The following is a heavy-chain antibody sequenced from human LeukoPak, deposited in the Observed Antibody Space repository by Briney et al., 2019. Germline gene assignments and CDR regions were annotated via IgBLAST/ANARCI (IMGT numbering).Heavy chain of an antibody. D-gene: IGHD3-22*01. CDR1: RFTFSNYC. CDR2: IRRDESNK. V-gene: IGHV3-7*01. CDR3: ARDSNPHSSSYYFDAFDM. Sequence: SLRLSYAASRFTFSNYCMTWVRQAPGKGQEWVANIRRDESNKYYLASVAGRFTISRDNTKNSLYLQMNSLRAEDTAVYYCARDSNPHSSSYYFDAFDMWGQGTMVIVSS. J-gene: IGHJ3*02.